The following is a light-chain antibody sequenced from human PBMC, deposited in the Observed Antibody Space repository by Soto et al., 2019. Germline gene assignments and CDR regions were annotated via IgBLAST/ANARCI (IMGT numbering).Light chain of an antibody. Sequence: EIVVTQSPATLSVSPGERATLSCRTSQSVDSNLAWYQHKSGQAPRLLIYGAFTRATGVPARFSGSGSGTEFTLTISSLQSEDFAVYFCQQYKSWPPWTFDQGTKVDIK. CDR3: QQYKSWPPWT. CDR1: QSVDSN. CDR2: GAF. J-gene: IGKJ1*01. V-gene: IGKV3-15*01.